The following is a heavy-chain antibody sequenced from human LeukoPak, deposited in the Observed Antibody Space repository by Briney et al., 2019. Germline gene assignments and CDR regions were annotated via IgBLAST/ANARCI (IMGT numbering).Heavy chain of an antibody. Sequence: GGSLRLSCAASGFTFSSYAMHWVRQAPGKGLEWVAVISYDGSNKYYADSVKGRFTISRDNSKNTLYLQVNSLRAEDTAVYYCAKDRFGDFWSGYYPVDYWGQGTLVTVSS. CDR3: AKDRFGDFWSGYYPVDY. D-gene: IGHD3-3*01. CDR1: GFTFSSYA. J-gene: IGHJ4*02. CDR2: ISYDGSNK. V-gene: IGHV3-30-3*01.